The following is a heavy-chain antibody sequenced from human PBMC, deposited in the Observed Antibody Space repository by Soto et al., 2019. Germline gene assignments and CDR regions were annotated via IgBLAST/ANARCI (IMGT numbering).Heavy chain of an antibody. CDR2: IDNGGSI. CDR3: TRGPSGDKVDS. D-gene: IGHD7-27*01. V-gene: IGHV4-30-4*01. J-gene: IGHJ4*02. CDR1: GDSLSNVHYF. Sequence: QVQLQQSGPGLVQPSQTLSLTCTVSGDSLSNVHYFWSWIRPSPDKGLEWIGHIDNGGSIYNNPSLERRLTKSGDTAKNQLSRDLSSVSAADTAVYYGTRGPSGDKVDSWGQGTLVTVSS.